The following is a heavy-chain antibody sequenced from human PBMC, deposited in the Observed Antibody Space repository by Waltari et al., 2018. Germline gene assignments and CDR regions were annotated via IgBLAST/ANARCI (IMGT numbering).Heavy chain of an antibody. J-gene: IGHJ4*02. CDR3: ARENRQWLAPEPYYFDY. D-gene: IGHD6-19*01. CDR1: GFVFSTYA. Sequence: QVQLVESGGGVVQPGRSLRLSCAASGFVFSTYAMPWVRQAPGKGLDCVAVLSYDGSNKYYTDSLKGRFTISRDNSKNTMYLQMDSLRTDDTAVYYCARENRQWLAPEPYYFDYWGRGTLVTVTS. V-gene: IGHV3-30*10. CDR2: LSYDGSNK.